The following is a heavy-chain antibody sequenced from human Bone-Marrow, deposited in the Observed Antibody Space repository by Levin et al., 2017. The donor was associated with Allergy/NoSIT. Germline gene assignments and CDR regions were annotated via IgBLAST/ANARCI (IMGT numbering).Heavy chain of an antibody. CDR3: AKDRTYGILWNYGMDV. D-gene: IGHD4-17*01. CDR2: ITRRSDYM. V-gene: IGHV3-21*01. J-gene: IGHJ6*02. CDR1: VFNFSTYN. Sequence: LSLTCAASVFNFSTYNMNWVRQTPGKVLEWVSSITRRSDYMYYADSVKGRFIISRDNAKNSLFLQMNSLRVDDTAVYYCAKDRTYGILWNYGMDVWGQGTTVTVSS.